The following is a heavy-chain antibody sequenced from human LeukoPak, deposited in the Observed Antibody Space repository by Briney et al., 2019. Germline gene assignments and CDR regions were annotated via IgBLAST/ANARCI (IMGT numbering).Heavy chain of an antibody. CDR2: ISAYNGNT. J-gene: IGHJ6*03. Sequence: ASVKVSCKASGYTFTSYGISWVRQAPGQGLEWMGWISAYNGNTNYAQKLQGRVTMTTDTSTSTAYMELRSLRSDDTAVYYCARDLPGYSSGWMYYYYYYMDVRGKGTTVTVSS. CDR3: ARDLPGYSSGWMYYYYYYMDV. D-gene: IGHD6-19*01. CDR1: GYTFTSYG. V-gene: IGHV1-18*01.